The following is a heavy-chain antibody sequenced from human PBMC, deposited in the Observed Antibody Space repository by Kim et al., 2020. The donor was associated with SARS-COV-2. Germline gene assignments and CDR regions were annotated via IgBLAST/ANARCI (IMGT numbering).Heavy chain of an antibody. J-gene: IGHJ4*02. CDR1: GFTFSNYW. Sequence: GGSLRLSCATSGFTFSNYWMSWVRQAPGKGLEWVANIKQDGSQKYHVDSVKGRFTISRDNAKNSLYLQMNSLRAEDTAVYYCAREGDSSSWFGYWGQGTLVTVSS. CDR3: AREGDSSSWFGY. CDR2: IKQDGSQK. V-gene: IGHV3-7*03. D-gene: IGHD6-13*01.